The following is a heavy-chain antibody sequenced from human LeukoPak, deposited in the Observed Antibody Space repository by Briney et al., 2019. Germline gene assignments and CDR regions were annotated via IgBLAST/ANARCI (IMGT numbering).Heavy chain of an antibody. CDR3: ANGSGSYYRLFDY. D-gene: IGHD3-10*01. Sequence: PSETLSLTCTVSGGSISSYYWSWIRQPPGKGLEWIGYIYYSGSTNYNPSLKSRVTISVDTSKNQFSLKLSSVTAADTAVYYCANGSGSYYRLFDYWGQGTLVTVSS. V-gene: IGHV4-59*12. CDR2: IYYSGST. CDR1: GGSISSYY. J-gene: IGHJ4*02.